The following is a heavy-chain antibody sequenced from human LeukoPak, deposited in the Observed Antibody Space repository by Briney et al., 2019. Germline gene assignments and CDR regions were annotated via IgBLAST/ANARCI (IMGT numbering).Heavy chain of an antibody. D-gene: IGHD5-18*01. CDR3: ARHGYSYGSPPDY. Sequence: SETLSLTCTVSGGSISSGGYYWSWIRQHPGKGLEWIGYIYYSGSTYYNPSLKSRVTISVDTSKNQFSLKLSSVTAADTAVYYCARHGYSYGSPPDYWGQGTLVTVSS. J-gene: IGHJ4*02. CDR1: GGSISSGGYY. V-gene: IGHV4-39*01. CDR2: IYYSGST.